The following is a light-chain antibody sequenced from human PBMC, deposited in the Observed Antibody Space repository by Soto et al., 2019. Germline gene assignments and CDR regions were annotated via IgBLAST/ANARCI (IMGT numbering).Light chain of an antibody. Sequence: EIVLTQSPGTLSLSPGERATLSCRASQSVSSSYLAWYQQKPGQAPRLLIYGASSRATGIPDRFSGSGSGTDFTLTISRLEPEDFAVYYCLQYGSSPLTFGGGTKVETK. CDR3: LQYGSSPLT. J-gene: IGKJ4*01. V-gene: IGKV3-20*01. CDR2: GAS. CDR1: QSVSSSY.